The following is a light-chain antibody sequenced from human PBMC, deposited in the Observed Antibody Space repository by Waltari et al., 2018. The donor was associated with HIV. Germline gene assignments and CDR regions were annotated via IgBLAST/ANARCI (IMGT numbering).Light chain of an antibody. J-gene: IGLJ3*02. CDR2: SNN. CDR3: AAWDDSLNGWV. V-gene: IGLV1-44*01. Sequence: QSVLTQPPSASGTPGQRVTIPCSGSSSHLGSNTANWYQQLPGTAPKLLIYSNNHRPSGVPDRFSGSKSGTSVSLAISGLQSEDDTDYYCAAWDDSLNGWVFGGGTKLTVL. CDR1: SSHLGSNT.